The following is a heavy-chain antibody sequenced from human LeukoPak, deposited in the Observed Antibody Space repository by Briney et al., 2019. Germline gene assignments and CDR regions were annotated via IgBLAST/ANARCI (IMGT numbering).Heavy chain of an antibody. CDR2: ISGSGGST. D-gene: IGHD3-10*01. V-gene: IGHV3-23*01. Sequence: GGSLRLSCAASGFTFSSYAMTWVRQAPGKGLGWVSAISGSGGSTYYADSVKGRFTISRDNSKNTLYLQMNSLRDEDTAVYYCAKDSSGRGSYGSGSIWAPREATFNYFDYWGQGTLVTVSS. CDR3: AKDSSGRGSYGSGSIWAPREATFNYFDY. CDR1: GFTFSSYA. J-gene: IGHJ4*02.